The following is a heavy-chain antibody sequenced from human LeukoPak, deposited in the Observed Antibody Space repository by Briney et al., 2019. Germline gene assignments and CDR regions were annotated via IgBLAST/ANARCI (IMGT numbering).Heavy chain of an antibody. CDR2: IYYSGST. CDR1: GGSISSYS. V-gene: IGHV4-59*12. CDR3: ARGHITMVRAAYNYYYYGMDV. Sequence: SETLSLTCTVSGGSISSYSWSWLRQPPGKGLEWIGYIYYSGSTNYNPSLKSRVTISVDMSKNQFSLKLSSVTAADTAVYYCARGHITMVRAAYNYYYYGMDVWGQGTTVTVSS. D-gene: IGHD3-10*01. J-gene: IGHJ6*02.